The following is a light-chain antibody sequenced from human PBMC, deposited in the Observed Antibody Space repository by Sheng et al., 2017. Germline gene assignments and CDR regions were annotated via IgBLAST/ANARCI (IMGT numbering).Light chain of an antibody. CDR1: KLGNKY. CDR2: QDS. J-gene: IGLJ1*01. V-gene: IGLV3-1*01. Sequence: SYELTQPPSVSMSPGQTASITCSGDKLGNKYTYWYKQKPGQSPVLVIYQDSKRPSGIPERFSGSNSGNTATLTISGTQAMDEADYYCQAWDSDTYVFGTGTKVTVL. CDR3: QAWDSDTYV.